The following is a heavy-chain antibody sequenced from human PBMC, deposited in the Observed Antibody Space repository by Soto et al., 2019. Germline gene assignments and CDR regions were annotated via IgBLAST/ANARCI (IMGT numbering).Heavy chain of an antibody. CDR1: GFTFSSYD. CDR3: ARATRYYDFWSGYLDAFEI. V-gene: IGHV3-13*01. J-gene: IGHJ3*02. D-gene: IGHD3-3*01. CDR2: IGTAGDT. Sequence: EVQLVESGGGLVQPGGSLRLSCAASGFTFSSYDMHWVRQATGKGLEWVSAIGTAGDTYYPGSVKGRFTISRENAKNSLYLQMNSLRADDTAVYYCARATRYYDFWSGYLDAFEIWGQGTMVTVSS.